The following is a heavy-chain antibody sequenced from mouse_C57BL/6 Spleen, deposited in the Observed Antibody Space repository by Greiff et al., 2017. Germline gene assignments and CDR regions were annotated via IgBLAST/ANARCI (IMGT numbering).Heavy chain of an antibody. V-gene: IGHV1-61*01. CDR2: IYPSDSET. CDR3: ERRVSSIGY. CDR1: GYTFTSSW. J-gene: IGHJ4*01. Sequence: QVQLQQPGAELVRPGSSVKLSCKASGYTFTSSWMDWVKQRPGQGLEWIGNIYPSDSETHYNQKFKDKATLTVDKSSSTAYMQLSSLTSEDSAVYSCERRVSSIGYWGQGPSVTVSS. D-gene: IGHD1-3*01.